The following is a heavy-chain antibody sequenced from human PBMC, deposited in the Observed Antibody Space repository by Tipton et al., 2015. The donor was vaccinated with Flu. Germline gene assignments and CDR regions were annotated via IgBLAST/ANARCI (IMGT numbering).Heavy chain of an antibody. D-gene: IGHD5-12*01. CDR3: AREFRGYARYSFAH. Sequence: SLRLSCAASESIFRDHYMTWIRQAPGKGPEWVSSVGDYGGPIYYAESVKGRFTITRDNANKLLFLQMSNLRAEDTAVYYCAREFRGYARYSFAHWGQGTLVTVSS. CDR1: ESIFRDHY. V-gene: IGHV3-11*01. CDR2: VGDYGGPI. J-gene: IGHJ4*02.